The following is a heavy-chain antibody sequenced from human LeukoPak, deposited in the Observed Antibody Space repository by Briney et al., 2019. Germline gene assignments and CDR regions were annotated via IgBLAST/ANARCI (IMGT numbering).Heavy chain of an antibody. Sequence: PSETLSLTCTVSGDSISGSTYYWSWIRQPPGKGLEWIGEINHSGSTNYNPSLKSRVTISVDTSKNQFSLKLSSVTAADTAVYYCARAYDSSGYYRSFGYYYYYMDVWGKGTTVTISS. CDR1: GDSISGSTYY. CDR3: ARAYDSSGYYRSFGYYYYYMDV. CDR2: INHSGST. D-gene: IGHD3-22*01. J-gene: IGHJ6*03. V-gene: IGHV4-39*07.